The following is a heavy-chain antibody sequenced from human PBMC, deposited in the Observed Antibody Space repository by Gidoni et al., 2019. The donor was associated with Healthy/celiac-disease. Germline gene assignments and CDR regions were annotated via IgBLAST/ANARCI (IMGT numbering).Heavy chain of an antibody. CDR2: IYYSGST. D-gene: IGHD6-13*01. Sequence: QLQLQESGPGLVKPSETLSLTCTVSGGSISSSSYYWGWIRQPPGKGLEWIGSIYYSGSTYYNSSLKSRVTISVDTSKNQFSLKLSSVTAADTAVYYCARGEQLAIIDYWGQGTLVTVSS. CDR3: ARGEQLAIIDY. J-gene: IGHJ4*02. V-gene: IGHV4-39*01. CDR1: GGSISSSSYY.